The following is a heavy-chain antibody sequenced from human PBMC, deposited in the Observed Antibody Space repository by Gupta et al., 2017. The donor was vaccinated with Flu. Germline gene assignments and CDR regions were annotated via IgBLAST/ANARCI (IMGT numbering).Heavy chain of an antibody. D-gene: IGHD3-22*01. CDR3: ARAQEGHITMIVVVTPYFDY. CDR1: GFTFSSYW. Sequence: EVQLVESGGGLVQPGGSLRLSCAASGFTFSSYWMSWVRQAPGKGLEWVANIKQDGSEKYYVDSVKGRFTISRDNAKNSLYLQMNSLRAEDTAVYYCARAQEGHITMIVVVTPYFDYWGQGTLVTVSS. J-gene: IGHJ4*02. V-gene: IGHV3-7*01. CDR2: IKQDGSEK.